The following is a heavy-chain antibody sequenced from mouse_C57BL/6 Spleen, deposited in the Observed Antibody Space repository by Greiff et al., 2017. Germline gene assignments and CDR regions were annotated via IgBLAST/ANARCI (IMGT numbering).Heavy chain of an antibody. V-gene: IGHV5-16*01. CDR3: ARERWLLNYWYFDV. CDR2: INYDGSST. CDR1: GFTFSDYY. Sequence: EVKLMESEGGLVQPGSSMKLSCTASGFTFSDYYMAWVRQVPEKGLEWVANINYDGSSTYYLDSLKSRFVISRDTAKNILYLQMSSLKSEDTATYYCARERWLLNYWYFDVWGTGTTVTVSS. J-gene: IGHJ1*03. D-gene: IGHD2-3*01.